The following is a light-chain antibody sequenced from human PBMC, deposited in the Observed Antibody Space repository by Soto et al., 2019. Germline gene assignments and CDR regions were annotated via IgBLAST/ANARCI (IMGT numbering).Light chain of an antibody. CDR2: GAS. CDR1: QILSTNY. J-gene: IGKJ1*01. Sequence: EIVVTQSPATLSLSPGERATLSCRASQILSTNYLSWYQQKPGQAPRLLIYGASTRATGVPDRFSGSGSGTDFTLTISSLQPEDFAVYYCQQDYNLPWTFGQGTKVDI. CDR3: QQDYNLPWT. V-gene: IGKV3D-7*01.